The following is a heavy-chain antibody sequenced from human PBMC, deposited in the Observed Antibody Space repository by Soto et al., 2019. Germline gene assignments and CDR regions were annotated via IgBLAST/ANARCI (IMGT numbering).Heavy chain of an antibody. D-gene: IGHD3-10*01. CDR3: ARVIRWLGVYYGMDV. Sequence: PSETLSLTCAVSGYSISSGYYWGWIRQPPGKGLEWIGTIYHSGSTYYNPSLKSRVTISVDTSKNQFSLKLNSVTAADTAVYYCARVIRWLGVYYGMDVWGQGTTVTVSS. V-gene: IGHV4-38-2*01. J-gene: IGHJ6*02. CDR2: IYHSGST. CDR1: GYSISSGYY.